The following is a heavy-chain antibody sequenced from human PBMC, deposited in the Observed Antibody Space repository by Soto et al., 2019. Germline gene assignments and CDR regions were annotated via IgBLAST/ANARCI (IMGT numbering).Heavy chain of an antibody. Sequence: QVQLVESGGGVVQPGRSLRLSCAASGFTFSSYGMHWVRQAPGKGLEWVAVISYDGSNKYYADSVKGRFTISRDNSKNTXYXXMNSLRAEDTAVYYCATELWFGELLSPVPYYGMDVWGQGTTVTVSS. V-gene: IGHV3-30*03. J-gene: IGHJ6*02. CDR1: GFTFSSYG. D-gene: IGHD3-10*01. CDR3: ATELWFGELLSPVPYYGMDV. CDR2: ISYDGSNK.